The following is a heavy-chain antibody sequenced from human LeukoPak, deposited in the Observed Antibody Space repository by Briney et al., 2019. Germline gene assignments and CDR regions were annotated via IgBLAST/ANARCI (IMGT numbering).Heavy chain of an antibody. CDR1: GFTLTTSL. CDR3: AKPNWNPDSDCFDS. CDR2: ISDSGTST. J-gene: IGHJ5*01. V-gene: IGHV3-23*01. D-gene: IGHD1-1*01. Sequence: GGSLPHPCAPAGFTLTTSLMNWARQAPGKGLEWVSGISDSGTSTYYADSVKGRFTISRDNSKNTLYLQMNSLRAEDTAVYYCAKPNWNPDSDCFDSWGQGTLVTVSS.